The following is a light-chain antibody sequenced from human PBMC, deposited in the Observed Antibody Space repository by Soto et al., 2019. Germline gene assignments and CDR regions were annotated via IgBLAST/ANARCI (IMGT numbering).Light chain of an antibody. CDR1: SGDVGSYNH. CDR3: CSYAGSNTLYV. J-gene: IGLJ1*01. CDR2: EVN. V-gene: IGLV2-23*02. Sequence: QSALTQPASVSGSPGQSITISCSGTSGDVGSYNHVSWYQQHPGKAPKLMIFEVNERPSGISNRFSGSKSGNTASLTISGLQAEDDADYYCCSYAGSNTLYVFGTGTKVTVL.